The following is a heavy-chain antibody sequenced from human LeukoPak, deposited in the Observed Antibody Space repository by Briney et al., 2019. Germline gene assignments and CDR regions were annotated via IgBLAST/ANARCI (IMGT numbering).Heavy chain of an antibody. CDR3: ARDGFRVTTTFTYYYYYYMDV. D-gene: IGHD4-11*01. CDR1: GYRFTGYH. V-gene: IGHV1-2*02. J-gene: IGHJ6*03. Sequence: ASVKVSCKASGYRFTGYHIHWVRQAPGQGLEWMGWINPRTGATNYAQKFQGRVTMTRDTSVSTASMELNRLKSDDTAVYYCARDGFRVTTTFTYYYYYYMDVWGEGTTVTVSS. CDR2: INPRTGAT.